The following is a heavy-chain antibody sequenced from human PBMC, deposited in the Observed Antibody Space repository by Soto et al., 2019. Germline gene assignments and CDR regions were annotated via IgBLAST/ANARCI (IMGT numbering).Heavy chain of an antibody. V-gene: IGHV3-7*01. CDR2: IKQDGSEK. J-gene: IGHJ4*02. D-gene: IGHD2-15*01. Sequence: PGGSLSLSCAASGFPFSSYRLSWVRQAPGKGLEWVANIKQDGSEKYYVDSVKGRFTISRDNAKNSVYLLMNSLRAEDTAVYYCAKGWYHDYWGQGTLVTVSS. CDR3: AKGWYHDY. CDR1: GFPFSSYR.